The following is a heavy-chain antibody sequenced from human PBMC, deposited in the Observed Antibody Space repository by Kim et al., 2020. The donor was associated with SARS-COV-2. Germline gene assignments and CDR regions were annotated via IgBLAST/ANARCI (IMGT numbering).Heavy chain of an antibody. J-gene: IGHJ4*02. CDR2: IYYSGST. Sequence: SETLSLTCTVSGGSISSSSYYWGWIRQPPGKGLEWIGSIYYSGSTYYNPSLKSRVTISVDTSKNQFSLKLSSVTAADTAVYYCARHGPQGLEPRLDYWGQGTLVTVSS. CDR3: ARHGPQGLEPRLDY. CDR1: GGSISSSSYY. D-gene: IGHD6-19*01. V-gene: IGHV4-39*01.